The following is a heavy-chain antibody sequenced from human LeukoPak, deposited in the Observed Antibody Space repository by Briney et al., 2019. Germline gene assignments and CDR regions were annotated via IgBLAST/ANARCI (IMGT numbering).Heavy chain of an antibody. D-gene: IGHD4-17*01. Sequence: ASVKVSCKASGYTFTSYDINWVRQATGQGLERMGWMNPNSGNTGYAQKFQGRVTMTRNTSISTAYMELSSLRSEDTAVYYCARVISDYGDPDAFDIWGQGTMVTVSS. CDR3: ARVISDYGDPDAFDI. V-gene: IGHV1-8*01. CDR2: MNPNSGNT. J-gene: IGHJ3*02. CDR1: GYTFTSYD.